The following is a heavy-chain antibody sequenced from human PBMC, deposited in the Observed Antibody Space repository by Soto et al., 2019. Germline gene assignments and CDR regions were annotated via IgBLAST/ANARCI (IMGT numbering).Heavy chain of an antibody. J-gene: IGHJ6*02. D-gene: IGHD3-22*01. CDR1: GGTFSSYA. V-gene: IGHV1-69*06. CDR3: AREISPTMTLNYYYYGMDV. Sequence: QVQLVQSGAEVKKPGSSVKVSCKASGGTFSSYAISWVRQAPGQGLEWMGGIIPIFGTANYAQKFQGRVTITADKSTSTAYMELSSLGSEDTAVYYCAREISPTMTLNYYYYGMDVWGQGTTVTVSS. CDR2: IIPIFGTA.